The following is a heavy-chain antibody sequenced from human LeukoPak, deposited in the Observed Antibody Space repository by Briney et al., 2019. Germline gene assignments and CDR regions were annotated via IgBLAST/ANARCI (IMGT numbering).Heavy chain of an antibody. CDR2: IYYSGST. J-gene: IGHJ6*03. D-gene: IGHD3/OR15-3a*01. CDR1: GGSISSHY. Sequence: SETLSLTCTVSGGSISSHYWSWIRQPPGKGLEWIGYIYYSGSTNYNPSLKSRVTISVDTSRNQFSLKLSSVTAADSAVYYCARRTGYLNYYYYYYMDVWGNGTTVAVSS. CDR3: ARRTGYLNYYYYYYMDV. V-gene: IGHV4-59*11.